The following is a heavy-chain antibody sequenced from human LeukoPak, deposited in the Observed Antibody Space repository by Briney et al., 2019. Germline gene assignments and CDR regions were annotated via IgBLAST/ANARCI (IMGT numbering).Heavy chain of an antibody. CDR1: GFTFSGYD. D-gene: IGHD3-10*01. CDR2: ISYDGSNK. V-gene: IGHV3-30*18. Sequence: GGTLRLSCAASGFTFSGYDMDWVRQAPGKGLEGVAVISYDGSNKYYADSVKGRFTISRDISKNTLYLQMNSLRAEDTAVYYCAKDMVRGVIIGGYFDYWGQGTQVTVSS. J-gene: IGHJ4*02. CDR3: AKDMVRGVIIGGYFDY.